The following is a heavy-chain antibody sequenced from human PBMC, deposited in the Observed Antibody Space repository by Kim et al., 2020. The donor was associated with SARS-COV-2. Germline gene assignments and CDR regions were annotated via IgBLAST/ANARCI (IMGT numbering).Heavy chain of an antibody. D-gene: IGHD3-9*01. V-gene: IGHV3-9*01. J-gene: IGHJ4*02. CDR3: AKGLKLGYFDWLLDGVDY. Sequence: GRFTISRDNAKNSLYLQMNSLRAEDTALYYCAKGLKLGYFDWLLDGVDYWGQGTLVTVSS.